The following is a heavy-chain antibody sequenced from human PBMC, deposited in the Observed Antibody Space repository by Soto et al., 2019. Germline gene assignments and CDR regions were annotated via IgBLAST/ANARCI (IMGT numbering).Heavy chain of an antibody. CDR2: IYWDDDK. CDR3: AHRVLRTVFGLVTTTAIYFDF. Sequence: QITLNESGPPVVRPTETLTLTCRFSGFSLTTSGVGVGWIRQSPGKAPEWLALIYWDDDKRYSASLKSRLTITKDTSKNQGVLTVSDLDPTDTATYYCAHRVLRTVFGLVTTTAIYFDFWGQGTPVAVSS. CDR1: GFSLTTSGVG. D-gene: IGHD3-3*01. J-gene: IGHJ4*02. V-gene: IGHV2-5*02.